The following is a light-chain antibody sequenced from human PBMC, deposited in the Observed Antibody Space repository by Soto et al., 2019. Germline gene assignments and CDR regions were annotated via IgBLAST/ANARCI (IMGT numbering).Light chain of an antibody. CDR1: QSVSSSY. CDR2: GAS. J-gene: IGKJ4*01. V-gene: IGKV3-20*01. CDR3: QQYGSF. Sequence: EIVLTQSPGTLSLSPGERATLSCRASQSVSSSYLAWYQQKPGQAPRLLIYGASSRATGIPDRFSGSGSGKDFTLTISRLEPEDLAVYYCQQYGSFFGGGTKVEIK.